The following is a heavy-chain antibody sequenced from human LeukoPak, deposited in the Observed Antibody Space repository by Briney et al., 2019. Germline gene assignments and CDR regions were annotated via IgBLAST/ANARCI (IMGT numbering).Heavy chain of an antibody. J-gene: IGHJ4*02. CDR1: GLIVSHNY. CDR2: IYIDGTT. V-gene: IGHV3-53*01. Sequence: GGSLRLSCAASGLIVSHNYMTWVRKAPGKGLEWISVIYIDGTTYYADSVKGRFTISRDQANNTLYLQMNTLRDEDTAVYYCARGPRYSFYWGQGTLVSVSS. D-gene: IGHD6-13*01. CDR3: ARGPRYSFY.